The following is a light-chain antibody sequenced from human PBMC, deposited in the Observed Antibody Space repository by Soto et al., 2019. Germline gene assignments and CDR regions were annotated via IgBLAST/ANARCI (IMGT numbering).Light chain of an antibody. V-gene: IGKV3-20*01. CDR2: GAS. J-gene: IGKJ2*01. CDR3: QQYGGSPFT. Sequence: EIVLTQAPGTLSLSPRERATLSCRASQSIFNNYLAWYQHKPGQAPRLLVYGASFRATGIPDRFSGSGSGTDFTLTISRLEPEDVAVYYCQQYGGSPFTFGQGTRLEIK. CDR1: QSIFNNY.